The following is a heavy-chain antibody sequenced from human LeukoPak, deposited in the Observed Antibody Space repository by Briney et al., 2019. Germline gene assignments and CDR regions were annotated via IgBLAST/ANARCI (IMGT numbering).Heavy chain of an antibody. CDR3: ARGDYYDSSGYSQYFQH. CDR2: IWYDGSNK. Sequence: GGSLRLSCAASGFTISSNYMSWVRQAPGKGLEWVAVIWYDGSNKYYADSVKGRFTISRDNSKNTLYLQMNSLRAEDTAVYYCARGDYYDSSGYSQYFQHWGQGTLVTVSS. D-gene: IGHD3-22*01. J-gene: IGHJ1*01. CDR1: GFTISSNY. V-gene: IGHV3-33*08.